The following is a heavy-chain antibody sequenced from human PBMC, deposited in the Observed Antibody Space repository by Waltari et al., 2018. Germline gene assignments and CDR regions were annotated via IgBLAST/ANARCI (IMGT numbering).Heavy chain of an antibody. CDR2: IYHSGST. D-gene: IGHD2-15*01. Sequence: QVQLQESGPGLVKPSETLSLTCTVSGYSISSGYYWGWIRQPPGKGLEWIGSIYHSGSTYYNPSLKSRVTISVDTSKNQFSLKLSSVTAADTAVYYCARDPGSEGVVGYWGQGTLVTVSS. CDR3: ARDPGSEGVVGY. CDR1: GYSISSGYY. J-gene: IGHJ4*02. V-gene: IGHV4-38-2*02.